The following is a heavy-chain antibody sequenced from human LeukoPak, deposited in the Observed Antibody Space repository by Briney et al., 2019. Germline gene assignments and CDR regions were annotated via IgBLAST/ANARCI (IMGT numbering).Heavy chain of an antibody. D-gene: IGHD3-9*01. CDR3: STLTSRYLPDS. V-gene: IGHV3-15*07. Sequence: GGSLRLSCAASGFTFSNAWMNWVRQAPGKGLEWVGRIKSKADGETTDYAAPVKGRFTFSRDDSKNMLYLQMNGLKSEDTAVYYCSTLTSRYLPDSWGQGTLVTVSS. J-gene: IGHJ4*02. CDR2: IKSKADGETT. CDR1: GFTFSNAW.